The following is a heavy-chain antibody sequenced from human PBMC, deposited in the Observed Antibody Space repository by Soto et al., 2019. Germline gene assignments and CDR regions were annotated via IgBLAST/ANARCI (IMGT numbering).Heavy chain of an antibody. CDR1: GYSFTRYW. D-gene: IGHD6-19*01. CDR3: ARHDRYSSGWDGFDY. V-gene: IGHV5-51*01. Sequence: GESLKLSCTCSGYSFTRYWIGWVRQMPGKGLEWMGIIYPGDSDTRYSPSFQGQVTISADKSISTAYLQWSSLKASDTAMYYCARHDRYSSGWDGFDYWGQGTLVTVSS. CDR2: IYPGDSDT. J-gene: IGHJ4*02.